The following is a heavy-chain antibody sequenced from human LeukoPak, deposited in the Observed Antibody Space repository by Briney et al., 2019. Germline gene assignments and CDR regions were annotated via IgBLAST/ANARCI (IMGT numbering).Heavy chain of an antibody. D-gene: IGHD5-18*01. V-gene: IGHV3-33*06. J-gene: IGHJ4*02. CDR3: ANHSDTAMVYAY. Sequence: GGSLRLSCAASGFMFTHHGMHWVRQAPGKGLEWVAVIWSDGSNRFYSDSVKGRFTISRDNSKNTLNLQMNSLRAEDTAVYYCANHSDTAMVYAYWGQGTLVTVSS. CDR2: IWSDGSNR. CDR1: GFMFTHHG.